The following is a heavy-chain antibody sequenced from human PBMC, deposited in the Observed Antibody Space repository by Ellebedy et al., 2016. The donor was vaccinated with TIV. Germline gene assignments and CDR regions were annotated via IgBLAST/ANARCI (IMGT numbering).Heavy chain of an antibody. J-gene: IGHJ3*02. Sequence: GGSLRLSCEVSGFPFSTYWMSWVRQAPGKGLEWVAYINQDGLDKYSVDSVKGRFTISKDNAKNSLYVQMSRLRAEDKGVYYCAVGGWYYEIWGQGTMVTVSS. CDR1: GFPFSTYW. CDR3: AVGGWYYEI. CDR2: INQDGLDK. D-gene: IGHD6-19*01. V-gene: IGHV3-7*01.